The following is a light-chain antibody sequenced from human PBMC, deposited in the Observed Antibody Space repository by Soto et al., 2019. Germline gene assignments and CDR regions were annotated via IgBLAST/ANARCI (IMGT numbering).Light chain of an antibody. CDR1: QSISKY. CDR2: STS. CDR3: QHYGSSPFT. Sequence: DIQMTQSPSSLSASVGDRVTLTCRATQSISKYLNWYQQKPGKAPNLLIYSTSTLQSGVPSRFSGSGSGTDFTLTISRVEPEDFAVYYCQHYGSSPFTFGPGTRVDIK. V-gene: IGKV1-39*01. J-gene: IGKJ3*01.